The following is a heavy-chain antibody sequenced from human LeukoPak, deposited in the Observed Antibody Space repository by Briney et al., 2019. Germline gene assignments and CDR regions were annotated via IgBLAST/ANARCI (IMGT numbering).Heavy chain of an antibody. CDR2: IIPIFGTV. D-gene: IGHD2-15*01. V-gene: IGHV1-69*13. Sequence: SVKVPCKASGGTFSSYVISWVRQAPGQGLEWMGGIIPIFGTVNYAQKFQGRVTITADESTSTAYMELSSLRSEDTAVYYCARDSTGYCNGGTCYSPYYWGQGTLVTVSS. CDR3: ARDSTGYCNGGTCYSPYY. CDR1: GGTFSSYV. J-gene: IGHJ4*02.